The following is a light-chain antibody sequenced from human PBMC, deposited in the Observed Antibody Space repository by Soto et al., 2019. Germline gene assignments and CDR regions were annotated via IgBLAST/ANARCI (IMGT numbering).Light chain of an antibody. J-gene: IGKJ1*01. CDR2: AAS. V-gene: IGKV1-39*01. CDR3: QQSYSTPLT. Sequence: DIQMTQSPYSLSASVGDRVTITCRASQSISSYLNWYQQKPGKAPKLLIYAASSLQSGVPSRFSGSGSGTDFTLTISSLQPEDFATYYCQQSYSTPLTFGQRTK. CDR1: QSISSY.